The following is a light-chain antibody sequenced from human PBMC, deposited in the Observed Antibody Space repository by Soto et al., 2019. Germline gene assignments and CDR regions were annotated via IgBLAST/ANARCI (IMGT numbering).Light chain of an antibody. J-gene: IGLJ2*01. CDR2: DVN. CDR3: CSYAASYTLV. V-gene: IGLV2-11*01. CDR1: SSDVGGYHY. Sequence: QSVLTQPRSVSGSPGQSVTLSCTGTSSDVGGYHYVSWYQHHPGKAPKIIIFDVNKRPSGVPDRFSGSKSGNTASLTISGLQPEDEADYYCCSYAASYTLVFGGGTKLTVL.